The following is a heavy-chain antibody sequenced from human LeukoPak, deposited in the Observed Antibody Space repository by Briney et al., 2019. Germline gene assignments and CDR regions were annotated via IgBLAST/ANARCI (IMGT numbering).Heavy chain of an antibody. CDR1: GYTFTGYY. D-gene: IGHD3-22*01. J-gene: IGHJ4*02. CDR2: INPNSGGT. V-gene: IGHV1-2*02. CDR3: ARDVYDSSGYYDFPIDY. Sequence: GASVKVSCKASGYTFTGYYMHWVRQAPGQGLEWMGWINPNSGGTNYAQKFQGRVTMTRDTSISTAYMELSRLRSDDTAVYYCARDVYDSSGYYDFPIDYWGQGTLVTVSS.